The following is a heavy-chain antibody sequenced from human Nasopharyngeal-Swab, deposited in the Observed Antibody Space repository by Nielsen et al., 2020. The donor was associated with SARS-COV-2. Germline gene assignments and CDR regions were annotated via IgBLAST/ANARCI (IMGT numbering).Heavy chain of an antibody. V-gene: IGHV3-43*01. CDR2: ISWHSSFT. J-gene: IGHJ2*01. Sequence: GESLKISCAASGFTFDDYTMHWVRQLPGKGLEWVSLISWHSSFTYYADSVKGRFTISRDNSKNSLYLQMNGLTTEDTAFYYCEKDPDPTPLTWYFDLWGRGTLVTVTS. CDR1: GFTFDDYT. CDR3: EKDPDPTPLTWYFDL.